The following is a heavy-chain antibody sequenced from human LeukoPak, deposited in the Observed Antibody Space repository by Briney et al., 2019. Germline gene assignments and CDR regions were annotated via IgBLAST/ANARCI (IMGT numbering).Heavy chain of an antibody. D-gene: IGHD4-17*01. V-gene: IGHV4-61*01. Sequence: NPSETLSLTCTVSGGSVSSGSYYWSWIRQPPGKGLEWIGYIYYSGSTNYNPSLKSRVTISVDTSKNQFSLKLSSVTAADTAVYYCARGTYGDSSNFDSWGQGTLVTVSS. CDR1: GGSVSSGSYY. J-gene: IGHJ4*02. CDR3: ARGTYGDSSNFDS. CDR2: IYYSGST.